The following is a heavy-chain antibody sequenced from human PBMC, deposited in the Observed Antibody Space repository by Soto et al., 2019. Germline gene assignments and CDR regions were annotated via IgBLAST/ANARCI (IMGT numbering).Heavy chain of an antibody. CDR1: ADSVSSGGYY. V-gene: IGHV4-31*03. CDR3: ARGGNYDSSGYYFDY. D-gene: IGHD3-22*01. CDR2: IYYSGSA. Sequence: SVTLCLPCTVSADSVSSGGYYWYWTRQPPAKGLEWSGYIYYSGSASYNPSLKSRVTISVDTSKNQFSMKLSSVTAADTAIFYCARGGNYDSSGYYFDYWGLGTLVTVS. J-gene: IGHJ4*02.